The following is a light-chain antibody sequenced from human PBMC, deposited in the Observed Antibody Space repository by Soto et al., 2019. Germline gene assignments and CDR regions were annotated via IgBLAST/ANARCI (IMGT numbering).Light chain of an antibody. V-gene: IGLV1-47*01. Sequence: QAVVTQPPSASGTPGQRVTISCSGSXSNIGSNYVYWYQQLPGTAPKLLIYRNNQRPSGVPDRFSGSKSGTSASLAISGLRSEDEADYYCAAWDDSLSGYVFGTGTKVTVL. J-gene: IGLJ1*01. CDR3: AAWDDSLSGYV. CDR2: RNN. CDR1: XSNIGSNY.